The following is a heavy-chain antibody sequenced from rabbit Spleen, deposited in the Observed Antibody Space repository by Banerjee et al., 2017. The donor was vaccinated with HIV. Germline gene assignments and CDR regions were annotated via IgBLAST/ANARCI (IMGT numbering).Heavy chain of an antibody. Sequence: QSLEESGGDLVKPGASLTLTCTASGVSFTSSYYMCWVRQAPGKGLEWIACIDTGSSGFTYFASWANGRFTVSKTSSTVTLQMTSLTAADTATYFCARDFPGGSSYYHFNLWGPGTLVTVS. V-gene: IGHV1S40*01. CDR3: ARDFPGGSSYYHFNL. D-gene: IGHD8-1*01. J-gene: IGHJ4*01. CDR2: IDTGSSGFT. CDR1: GVSFTSSYY.